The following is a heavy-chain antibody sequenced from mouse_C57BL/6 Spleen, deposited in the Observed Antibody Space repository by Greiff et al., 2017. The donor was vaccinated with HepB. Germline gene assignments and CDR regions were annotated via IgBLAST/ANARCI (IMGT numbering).Heavy chain of an antibody. J-gene: IGHJ2*01. CDR2: IYPGDGDT. V-gene: IGHV1-82*01. CDR3: ARRNWGGYFDY. Sequence: VQLQESGPELVKPGASVKISCKASGYAFSSSWMNWVKQRPGKGLEWIGRIYPGDGDTNYNGKFKGKATLTADKSSSTAYIQLSSLTSEDSAVYFCARRNWGGYFDYWGQGTTLTVSS. CDR1: GYAFSSSW.